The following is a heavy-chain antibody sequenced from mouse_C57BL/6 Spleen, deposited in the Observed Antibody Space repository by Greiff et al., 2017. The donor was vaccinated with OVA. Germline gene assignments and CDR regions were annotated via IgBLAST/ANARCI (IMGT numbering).Heavy chain of an antibody. Sequence: EVQLVESGGGLVQPGGSLKLSCAASGFTFSDYYMYWVRQTPEKRLEWVAYISNGGGSTYYPDTVKGRFTISRDNAKNTLYLQMSRLKSEDTAMYYCARRRTVVATSSRYWYFDVWGTGTTVTVSS. CDR3: ARRRTVVATSSRYWYFDV. D-gene: IGHD1-1*01. J-gene: IGHJ1*03. CDR2: ISNGGGST. CDR1: GFTFSDYY. V-gene: IGHV5-12*01.